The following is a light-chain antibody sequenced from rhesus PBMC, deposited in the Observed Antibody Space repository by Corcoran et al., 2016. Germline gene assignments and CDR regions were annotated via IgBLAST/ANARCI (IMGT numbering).Light chain of an antibody. Sequence: DIVMTQSPDSLAVSLGERVTINCKSSQSLLYSSNNKNYLAWYQQKPGQAPKLLIYWASTREAGVPNRFSGSGSGTDFTLPTSGLQAEDVAVYYCQQFYSSPYSFGQGTKVEVK. CDR2: WAS. J-gene: IGKJ2*01. CDR3: QQFYSSPYS. V-gene: IGKV4-1*01. CDR1: QSLLYSSNNKNY.